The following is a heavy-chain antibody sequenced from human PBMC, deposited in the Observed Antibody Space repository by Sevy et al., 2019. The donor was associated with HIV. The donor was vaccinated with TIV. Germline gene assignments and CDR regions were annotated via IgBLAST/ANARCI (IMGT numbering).Heavy chain of an antibody. CDR1: GFSFRNYW. J-gene: IGHJ4*02. CDR2: ISFDGSTT. Sequence: GGSLRLSCAASGFSFRNYWMHWVRQAPGKGLVWVSRISFDGSTTTYADSVKGRFTISSDNAKNKLYLQMNSLRAEDTAVYYCAREVGRGHDYWGQGTLVTVSS. V-gene: IGHV3-74*01. D-gene: IGHD1-26*01. CDR3: AREVGRGHDY.